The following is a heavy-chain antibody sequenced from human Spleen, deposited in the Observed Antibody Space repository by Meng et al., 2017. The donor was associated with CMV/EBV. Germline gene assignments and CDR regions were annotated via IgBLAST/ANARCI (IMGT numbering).Heavy chain of an antibody. V-gene: IGHV4-39*01. CDR1: GDSISSNSYY. CDR3: ARHRGNYYQSFLH. J-gene: IGHJ1*01. D-gene: IGHD1-26*01. CDR2: IDYSGIT. Sequence: QLPLPESGPGLVNPSETLSLTCTVSGDSISSNSYYWGWIRQPPGKGLEWIASIDYSGITFQNPSLKSRLTTSVDTSKNQFSLQLRFVTAADTAVYYCARHRGNYYQSFLHWGQGTLVTVSS.